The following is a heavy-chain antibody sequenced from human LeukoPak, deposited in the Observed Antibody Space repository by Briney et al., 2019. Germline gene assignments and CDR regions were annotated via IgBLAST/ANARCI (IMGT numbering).Heavy chain of an antibody. CDR1: GGSFSDYY. J-gene: IGHJ5*02. CDR3: ARGLELGYCSGASCYIWFDP. D-gene: IGHD2-2*02. CDR2: INHGGRT. Sequence: PSETLSLTCAVYGGSFSDYYWSWIRQPPGKGLEWIGEINHGGRTNYSPSLKSRVTISVDTSKNQFSLNLSSVTAADTAVYYCARGLELGYCSGASCYIWFDPWGQGTLVTVSS. V-gene: IGHV4-34*01.